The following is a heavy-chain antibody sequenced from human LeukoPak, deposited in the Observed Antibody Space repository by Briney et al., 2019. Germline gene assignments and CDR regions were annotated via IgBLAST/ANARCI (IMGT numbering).Heavy chain of an antibody. CDR3: ARDKWGAFVT. Sequence: PSETLSLTCTVSGGSISSYYWSWIRQPPGKGLEWIGYIYYSESTNYNPSLKSRVTISVDTSKNQFPLKLSSVTAADTAVYYCARDKWGAFVTWGQGTLVTVSS. J-gene: IGHJ5*02. CDR2: IYYSEST. D-gene: IGHD7-27*01. V-gene: IGHV4-59*01. CDR1: GGSISSYY.